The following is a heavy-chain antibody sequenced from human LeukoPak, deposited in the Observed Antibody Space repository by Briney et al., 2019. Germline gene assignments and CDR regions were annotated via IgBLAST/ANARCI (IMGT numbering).Heavy chain of an antibody. J-gene: IGHJ3*02. D-gene: IGHD3-3*01. CDR3: AKMSIDYDFWSAFDM. Sequence: GGSLRLSCAASGFNFTTYGTHWVRQAPGGGLEGVAVISNDGTNTYYGDPVKGRFTISRDASKNTLYLQMNSLKVEDTALYYFAKMSIDYDFWSAFDMWGEGTTVTVSS. CDR2: ISNDGTNT. CDR1: GFNFTTYG. V-gene: IGHV3-30*18.